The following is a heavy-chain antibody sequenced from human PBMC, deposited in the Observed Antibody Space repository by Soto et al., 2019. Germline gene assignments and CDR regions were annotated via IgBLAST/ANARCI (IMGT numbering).Heavy chain of an antibody. D-gene: IGHD3-22*01. CDR3: VKIESRFFYDSTGYYPFDY. V-gene: IGHV3-23*01. CDR1: GFTFSNYA. CDR2: LSGSGVST. J-gene: IGHJ4*02. Sequence: PGGSLRLSFAACGFTFSNYAVTWVRQAPGKGLEWVSTLSGSGVSTYYADSVKGRFTISRDNSKNTLYLQMNSLRAEDTAVYYCVKIESRFFYDSTGYYPFDYWGQGTLVTVSS.